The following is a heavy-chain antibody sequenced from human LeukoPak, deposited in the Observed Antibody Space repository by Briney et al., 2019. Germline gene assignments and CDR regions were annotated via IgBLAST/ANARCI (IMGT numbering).Heavy chain of an antibody. CDR1: GFTFSGYD. CDR3: ARDLAGSTYGMDV. V-gene: IGHV3-13*04. J-gene: IGHJ6*02. D-gene: IGHD6-25*01. Sequence: GGSLRLSCAASGFTFSGYDMHWVRQPTGKGLEWVSAIGIAGDTYYPGSVKGRFTMSRENAKNSLYLQMNSLRAEDTAVYYCARDLAGSTYGMDVWGQGTTVTVSS. CDR2: IGIAGDT.